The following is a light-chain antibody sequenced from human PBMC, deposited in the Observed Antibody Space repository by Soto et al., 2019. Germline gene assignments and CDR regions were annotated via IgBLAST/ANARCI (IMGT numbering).Light chain of an antibody. CDR1: QSVSSSS. CDR3: QQYGSSPFT. CDR2: GAS. J-gene: IGKJ3*01. V-gene: IGKV3-20*01. Sequence: EIVLTQSPGTLSLSPGERATLSCRASQSVSSSSLAWYQQKPGQAPRLLIYGASSRATGNPDRFSGSGSGTDFTLTVSRLEPEHFAVYYCQQYGSSPFTFGPGTKVDI.